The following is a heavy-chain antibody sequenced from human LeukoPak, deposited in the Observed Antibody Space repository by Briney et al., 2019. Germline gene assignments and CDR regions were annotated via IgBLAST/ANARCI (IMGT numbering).Heavy chain of an antibody. J-gene: IGHJ4*02. CDR1: GYTFTGYY. V-gene: IGHV1-2*02. CDR3: ARARSRYYDSSVSY. Sequence: GASVKVSCKASGYTFTGYYMHWVRQAPGQGLEWMGWINPNSGGTNYSQKFQGRVTMTRATSISTAYMERSRLRSTDTADYACARARSRYYDSSVSYWGQGTLVTVSS. CDR2: INPNSGGT. D-gene: IGHD3-22*01.